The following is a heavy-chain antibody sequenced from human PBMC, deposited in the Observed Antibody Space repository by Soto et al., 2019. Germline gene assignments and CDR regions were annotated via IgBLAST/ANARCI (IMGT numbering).Heavy chain of an antibody. D-gene: IGHD3-3*01. CDR1: GFTFSDYY. V-gene: IGHV3-30-3*01. Sequence: QVQLVESGGGLVKPGGSLRLSCAASGFTFSDYYMRWIRQAPGKGLEWVAVISYDGSNKYYADSVKGRFTISRDNSKNTLYLQMNSLRAEDTAVYYCAREATIFGVVPYADAFDIWGQGTMVTVSS. J-gene: IGHJ3*02. CDR2: ISYDGSNK. CDR3: AREATIFGVVPYADAFDI.